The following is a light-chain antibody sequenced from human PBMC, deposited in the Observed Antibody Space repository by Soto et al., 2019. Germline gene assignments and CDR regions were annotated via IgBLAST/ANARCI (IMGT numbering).Light chain of an antibody. J-gene: IGKJ4*01. CDR3: QQYGSSPTT. V-gene: IGKV3-20*01. CDR2: GAS. CDR1: QSVSSSY. Sequence: DIVLTKSPVTLSLSPGERATLSCRASQSVSSSYLAWYQQKPGQAPTLLIFGASSRATGIPDRFSGSGSGTDFTLTISRLEPEDFAVYYCQQYGSSPTTFGGGAKVDIK.